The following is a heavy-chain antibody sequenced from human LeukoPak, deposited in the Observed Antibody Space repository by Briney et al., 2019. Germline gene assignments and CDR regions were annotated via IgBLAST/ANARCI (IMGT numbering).Heavy chain of an antibody. CDR1: GGTFSSYA. CDR2: ISAYNGNT. Sequence: ASVKVSCKASGGTFSSYAISWVRQAPGQGLEWMGWISAYNGNTNYAQKLQGRVTMTTDTSTSTAYMELRSLRSDDTAVYYCARGSGYDILTGYYSGWFDPWGQGTLVTVSS. D-gene: IGHD3-9*01. J-gene: IGHJ5*02. CDR3: ARGSGYDILTGYYSGWFDP. V-gene: IGHV1-18*01.